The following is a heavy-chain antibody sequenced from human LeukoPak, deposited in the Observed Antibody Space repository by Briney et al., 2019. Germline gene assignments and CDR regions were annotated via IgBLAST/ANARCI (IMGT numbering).Heavy chain of an antibody. Sequence: PGGSLRLSCAASGFTSSSYGMHWVRQAPGKGLEWVAVIWYDGSNKYNADSVKGRFTISRDNSKNTLLLQMNSLRAEDTAVYYCAKATYYAVETYMDVWGKGTTVTVSS. J-gene: IGHJ6*03. CDR2: IWYDGSNK. CDR1: GFTSSSYG. V-gene: IGHV3-30*02. CDR3: AKATYYAVETYMDV. D-gene: IGHD3-22*01.